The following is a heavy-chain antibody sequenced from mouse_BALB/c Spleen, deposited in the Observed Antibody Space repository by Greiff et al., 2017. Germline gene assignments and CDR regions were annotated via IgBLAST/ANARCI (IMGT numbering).Heavy chain of an antibody. Sequence: QVQLQQPGAELVKPGASVKLSCKASGYTFTSYWMHWVKQRPGQGLEWIGEINPSNGRTNYNEKFKSKATLTVDKSSSTAYMPLSSLTSEDSAVYYCAKGGYDGRFAYWGQGTLVTVSA. V-gene: IGHV1S81*02. J-gene: IGHJ3*01. CDR1: GYTFTSYW. CDR2: INPSNGRT. D-gene: IGHD2-14*01. CDR3: AKGGYDGRFAY.